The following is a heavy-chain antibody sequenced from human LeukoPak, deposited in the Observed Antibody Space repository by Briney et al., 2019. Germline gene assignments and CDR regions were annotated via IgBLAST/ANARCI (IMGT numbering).Heavy chain of an antibody. J-gene: IGHJ4*02. V-gene: IGHV4-39*07. CDR1: GGSISSSSYY. CDR2: IYYSGTT. D-gene: IGHD2-8*02. Sequence: PSETLSLTCTVSGGSISSSSYYWGWIRQPPGTGLEWIGSIYYSGTTYYDSSLKSRVTISVDTSKNQFSLKLSSVTAADTAVYYCARDLVGGIDYWGQGTLVTVSS. CDR3: ARDLVGGIDY.